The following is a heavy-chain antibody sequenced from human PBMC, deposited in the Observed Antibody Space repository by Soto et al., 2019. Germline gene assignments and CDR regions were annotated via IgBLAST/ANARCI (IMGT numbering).Heavy chain of an antibody. CDR3: ARMESFGSLNWFDP. CDR2: IYYSGST. CDR1: GGSISSSSYY. Sequence: SETLSLTCTVSGGSISSSSYYWGWIRQPPGKGLEWIGSIYYSGSTYYNPSLKSRVTISVDTSKNQFSLKLSSVTAADTAVYYCARMESFGSLNWFDPWGQGTLVTVSS. J-gene: IGHJ5*02. D-gene: IGHD5-18*01. V-gene: IGHV4-39*01.